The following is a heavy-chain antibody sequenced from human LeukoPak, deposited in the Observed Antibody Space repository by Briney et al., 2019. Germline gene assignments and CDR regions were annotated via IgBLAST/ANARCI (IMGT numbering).Heavy chain of an antibody. CDR1: GYTFTGYY. D-gene: IGHD2-2*02. CDR3: ARASLVPAAIRAHYYYYMDV. V-gene: IGHV1-8*02. CDR2: MNPNSGNT. Sequence: ASVKVSCKASGYTFTGYYMHWVRQATGQGLEWMGWMNPNSGNTGYAQKFQGRVTMTRNTSISTAYMELSSLRSEDTAVYYCARASLVPAAIRAHYYYYMDVWGKGTTVTVSS. J-gene: IGHJ6*03.